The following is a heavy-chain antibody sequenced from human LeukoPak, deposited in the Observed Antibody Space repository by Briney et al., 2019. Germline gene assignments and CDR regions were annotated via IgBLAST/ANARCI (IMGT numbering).Heavy chain of an antibody. D-gene: IGHD5/OR15-5a*01. CDR2: ISSSSSYI. CDR1: GFTFSSYS. CDR3: ARDSVRNDY. J-gene: IGHJ4*02. Sequence: GESLKISCAASGFTFSSYSMNWVRQAPGEGLEWVSSISSSSSYIYYADSVKGRFTISRDNAKNSLYLQMNSLRAEDTAVYYCARDSVRNDYWGQRTLVTVSS. V-gene: IGHV3-21*01.